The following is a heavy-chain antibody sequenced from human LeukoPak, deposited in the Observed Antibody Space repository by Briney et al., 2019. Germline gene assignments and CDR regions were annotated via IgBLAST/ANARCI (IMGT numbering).Heavy chain of an antibody. J-gene: IGHJ5*02. CDR1: GFTFRNYN. Sequence: PGGSLRLSCAASGFTFRNYNMNWVRQAPGKGLEWVSSISESSSFIQYADSLKGRFAISRDNAKNSLYLQMNSLRAEDTAVYYCARQRGYCSSGVCRGWFDPWGQGTLVTVSS. V-gene: IGHV3-21*01. D-gene: IGHD2-8*01. CDR2: ISESSSFI. CDR3: ARQRGYCSSGVCRGWFDP.